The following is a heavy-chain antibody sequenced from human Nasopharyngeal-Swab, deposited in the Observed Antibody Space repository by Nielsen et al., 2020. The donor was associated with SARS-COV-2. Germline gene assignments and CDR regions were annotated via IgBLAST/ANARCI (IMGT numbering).Heavy chain of an antibody. D-gene: IGHD6-6*01. Sequence: LRLSCTVSGGSISSGGYYWSWIRQHPGKGLEWIGYIYYSGSTYYNPSLKSRVTISVDTSKNQFSLKLSSVTAADTAVYYCARWWRAARPKGGHAFDIWGQGTTVTVSS. CDR2: IYYSGST. CDR3: ARWWRAARPKGGHAFDI. V-gene: IGHV4-31*03. CDR1: GGSISSGGYY. J-gene: IGHJ3*02.